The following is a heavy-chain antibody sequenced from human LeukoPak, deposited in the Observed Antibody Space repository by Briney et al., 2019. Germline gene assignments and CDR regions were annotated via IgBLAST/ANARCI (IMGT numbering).Heavy chain of an antibody. CDR2: INPIGGGA. Sequence: ASVKVSCKASGYTFTGYYIHWVRQAPGQGLEWMGWINPIGGGANYAQKFQGRVTMTRDTSITTAHMEMSSLRSDDTAVYYCARDNGRGYPVYFGHWGQGILVTVSS. J-gene: IGHJ4*02. CDR1: GYTFTGYY. CDR3: ARDNGRGYPVYFGH. V-gene: IGHV1-2*02. D-gene: IGHD2-8*01.